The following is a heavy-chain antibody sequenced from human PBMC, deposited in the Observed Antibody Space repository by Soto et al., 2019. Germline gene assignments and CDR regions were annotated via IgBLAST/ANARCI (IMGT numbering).Heavy chain of an antibody. CDR3: ARVHCSGGSCYSSAFDI. J-gene: IGHJ3*02. CDR1: GGSISSYY. D-gene: IGHD2-15*01. CDR2: IYYSGST. V-gene: IGHV4-59*01. Sequence: SETLSLTCTVSGGSISSYYWSWIRQPPGKGLEWIGYIYYSGSTNYNPSLKSRVTISVDTSKNQFSLKLSSVTAADTAVYYCARVHCSGGSCYSSAFDIWGQGTMVTVSS.